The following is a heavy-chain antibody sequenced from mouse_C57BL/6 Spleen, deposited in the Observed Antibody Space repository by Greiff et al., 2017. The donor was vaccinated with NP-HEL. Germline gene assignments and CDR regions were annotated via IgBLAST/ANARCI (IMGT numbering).Heavy chain of an antibody. CDR1: GYTFTDYY. J-gene: IGHJ4*01. CDR2: INPNNGGT. Sequence: EVQLQQSGPELVKPGASVKISCKASGYTFTDYYMNWVKQSHGKSLEWIGDINPNNGGTSYNQKFKGKATLTVDKSSSTAYMELRSLTSEDSAVYYCASGGYDSLRAMDYWGQGTSVTVSS. CDR3: ASGGYDSLRAMDY. D-gene: IGHD2-2*01. V-gene: IGHV1-26*01.